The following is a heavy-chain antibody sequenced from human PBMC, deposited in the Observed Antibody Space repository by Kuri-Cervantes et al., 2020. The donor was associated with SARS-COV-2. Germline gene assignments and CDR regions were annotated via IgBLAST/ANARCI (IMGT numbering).Heavy chain of an antibody. CDR2: FDPEQREI. D-gene: IGHD3-10*01. V-gene: IGHV1-24*01. CDR3: ARSGWGSGSYYSTYYYYYMDV. Sequence: ASVKVSCKVSGNTLTELPLHWVRQAPGKGLEWMGGFDPEQREIIYAQKFQGRVSMTEDTSTDTAYMELSSLRSEDTAVYYCARSGWGSGSYYSTYYYYYMDVWGKGTTVTVSS. J-gene: IGHJ6*03. CDR1: GNTLTELP.